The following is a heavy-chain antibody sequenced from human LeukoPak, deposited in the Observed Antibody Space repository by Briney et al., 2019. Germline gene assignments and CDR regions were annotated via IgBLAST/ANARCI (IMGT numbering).Heavy chain of an antibody. D-gene: IGHD1/OR15-1a*01. CDR1: GASFSSYY. J-gene: IGHJ6*03. V-gene: IGHV4-59*01. CDR3: ARIRPGERTSRYFHIDV. CDR2: FYYIGLT. Sequence: SETLSPTCTVPGASFSSYYSGWFRKPPGKGLEWFGYFYYIGLTTYNPPPNSPVTTSLATCKTPSPLKLRSVSTPHTALYITARIRPGERTSRYFHIDVWGKRTTVTVSS.